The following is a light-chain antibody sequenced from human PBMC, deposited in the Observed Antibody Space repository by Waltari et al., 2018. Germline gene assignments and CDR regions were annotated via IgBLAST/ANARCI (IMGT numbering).Light chain of an antibody. J-gene: IGKJ2*01. CDR1: QSVTSN. V-gene: IGKV3-15*01. Sequence: VMTQSPATLSVSPGESATLSCRASQSVTSNLAWYQQRPGQAPRLLMYGASTRAAGIPARFSGSGSGTEFTLTISSLQSEDSAVYFCQEYNNWNTFGQGTKLEIK. CDR2: GAS. CDR3: QEYNNWNT.